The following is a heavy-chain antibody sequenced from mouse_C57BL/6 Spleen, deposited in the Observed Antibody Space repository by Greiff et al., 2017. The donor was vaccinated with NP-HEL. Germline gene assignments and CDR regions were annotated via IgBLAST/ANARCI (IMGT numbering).Heavy chain of an antibody. CDR1: GYTFTSYW. CDR2: IDPSDSYT. D-gene: IGHD2-3*01. J-gene: IGHJ1*03. CDR3: ARLFYDGYYGPLYFDV. Sequence: QVQLQQPGAELVKPGASVKLSCKASGYTFTSYWMQWVKQRPGQGLEWIGEIDPSDSYTTYNQKFKGKATLTVDTSSSTAYMQLSSLTSEDSAVYYCARLFYDGYYGPLYFDVWGTGTTVTVSS. V-gene: IGHV1-50*01.